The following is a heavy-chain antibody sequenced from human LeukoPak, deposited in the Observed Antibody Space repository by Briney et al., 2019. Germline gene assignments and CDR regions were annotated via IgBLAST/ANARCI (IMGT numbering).Heavy chain of an antibody. Sequence: ASVKVSCKASGDTFTSYYIHWVRQAPGQGLEWMGIINPSGGTTNYAQKFQGRVTMTRDMSTSTVYMELSSLRSEDTAVYYCARDPLGSTSRLDYWGQGTLVTVSS. D-gene: IGHD2-2*01. CDR1: GDTFTSYY. CDR3: ARDPLGSTSRLDY. J-gene: IGHJ4*02. CDR2: INPSGGTT. V-gene: IGHV1-46*01.